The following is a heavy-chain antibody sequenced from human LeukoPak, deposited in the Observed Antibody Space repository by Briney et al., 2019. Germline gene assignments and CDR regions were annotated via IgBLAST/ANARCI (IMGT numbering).Heavy chain of an antibody. V-gene: IGHV1-18*01. D-gene: IGHD4-23*01. CDR2: ISAYNGNT. CDR1: GYTFTSYG. Sequence: ASVKVSCKASGYTFTSYGISWVRQAPGQGLEWMGWISAYNGNTNYAQKLQGRVTMTTDTSTSTAYMELRSLRSDDTAVYYCARMSAVVTPGFAFDIWGQGTMVTVSS. J-gene: IGHJ3*02. CDR3: ARMSAVVTPGFAFDI.